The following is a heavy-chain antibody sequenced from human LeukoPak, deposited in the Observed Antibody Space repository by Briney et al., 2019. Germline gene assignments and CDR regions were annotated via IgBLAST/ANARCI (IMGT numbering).Heavy chain of an antibody. D-gene: IGHD6-13*01. Sequence: GASVKVSCKASGYPFTNYAINWVRQVPGQGLEWLGQINPYNGKTNYPQRLQGRVTMTTDTSTSTSFMELRSLTSSDTAIYYCARVSGSSISSRSLLYWGQGNLVTVSS. CDR3: ARVSGSSISSRSLLY. J-gene: IGHJ4*02. CDR2: INPYNGKT. CDR1: GYPFTNYA. V-gene: IGHV1-18*01.